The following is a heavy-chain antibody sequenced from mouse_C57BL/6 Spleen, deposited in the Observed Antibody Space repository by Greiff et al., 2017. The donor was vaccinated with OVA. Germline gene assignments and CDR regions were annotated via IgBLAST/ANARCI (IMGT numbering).Heavy chain of an antibody. Sequence: EVKLMESGGGLVQPGGSLSLSCAASGFTFTDYYMSWVRQPPGKALEWLGFIRNKANGYTTEYSASVKGRFTISRYNSQSILYLQMNALRAEDSATYYCARYKGNYNYFDYWGQGTTLTVSS. D-gene: IGHD2-1*01. CDR3: ARYKGNYNYFDY. CDR2: IRNKANGYTT. V-gene: IGHV7-3*01. J-gene: IGHJ2*01. CDR1: GFTFTDYY.